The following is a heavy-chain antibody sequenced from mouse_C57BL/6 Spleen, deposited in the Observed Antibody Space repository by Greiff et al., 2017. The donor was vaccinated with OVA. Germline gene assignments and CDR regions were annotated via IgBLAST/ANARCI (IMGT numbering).Heavy chain of an antibody. CDR2: ISNGGGST. Sequence: EVQLQESGGGLVQPGGSLKLSCAASGFTFSDYYMYWVRQTPEKRLEWVAYISNGGGSTYYPDPVKGRFTISRDNAKNTLYLQMSRLKSEDTAMYYCASHENSPDYYGRSYWGQGTLVTVSA. V-gene: IGHV5-12*01. CDR3: ASHENSPDYYGRSY. CDR1: GFTFSDYY. D-gene: IGHD1-1*01. J-gene: IGHJ3*01.